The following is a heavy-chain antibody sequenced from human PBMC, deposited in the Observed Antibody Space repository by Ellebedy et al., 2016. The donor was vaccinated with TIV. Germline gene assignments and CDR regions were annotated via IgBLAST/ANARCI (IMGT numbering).Heavy chain of an antibody. Sequence: GESLKISXAASGFTFSSYAMSWVRQAPGKGLEWVSAISGSGGSTYYADSVKGRFTISRDNSKNTLYLQMNSLRAEDTAVYYCAKVPPDSSGWSPFDYWGQGTLVTVSS. V-gene: IGHV3-23*01. CDR2: ISGSGGST. D-gene: IGHD6-19*01. J-gene: IGHJ4*02. CDR1: GFTFSSYA. CDR3: AKVPPDSSGWSPFDY.